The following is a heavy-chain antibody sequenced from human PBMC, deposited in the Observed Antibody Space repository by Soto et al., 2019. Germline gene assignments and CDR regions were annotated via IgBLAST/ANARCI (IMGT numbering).Heavy chain of an antibody. CDR1: GYSISRGYY. J-gene: IGHJ5*01. Sequence: SETLSLTCAVSGYSISRGYYWGWIRQPPGKGLEWIGSIYHSGSTYYNPSLKSRVTISVDTSKNQFSLKLSSVTAADTSVYYCAREGDYSNNRGRRWSDSWCQGTLVTVSS. D-gene: IGHD4-4*01. CDR3: AREGDYSNNRGRRWSDS. V-gene: IGHV4-38-2*02. CDR2: IYHSGST.